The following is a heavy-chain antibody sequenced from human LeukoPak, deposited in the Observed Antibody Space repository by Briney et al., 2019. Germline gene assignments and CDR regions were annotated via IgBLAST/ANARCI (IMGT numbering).Heavy chain of an antibody. CDR3: ARQVAARPGPLY. Sequence: PSETLSLTCTVSVGSSSSYYWSWVRQPPGKGLGWIGYIYTSGSTNHNPSLMRRVTISVDTSKNQFSLKLRSVTAADTAVYYCARQVAARPGPLYLGQGNLVTVSS. V-gene: IGHV4-4*09. D-gene: IGHD6-6*01. J-gene: IGHJ4*02. CDR1: VGSSSSYY. CDR2: IYTSGST.